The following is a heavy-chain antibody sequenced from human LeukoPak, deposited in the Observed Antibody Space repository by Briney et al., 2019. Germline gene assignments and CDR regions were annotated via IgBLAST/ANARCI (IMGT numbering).Heavy chain of an antibody. Sequence: SETLSLTCTVSGGSISSNYWSWIRQPAGKGLEWIGSIYTSGSTNYRPSLKSRVTLSVDTSRNQFSLRLSSVTAADTAVYYCARDGRGYASSWYFDLWGQGTLVTVSS. D-gene: IGHD6-13*01. V-gene: IGHV4-4*07. J-gene: IGHJ4*02. CDR3: ARDGRGYASSWYFDL. CDR1: GGSISSNY. CDR2: IYTSGST.